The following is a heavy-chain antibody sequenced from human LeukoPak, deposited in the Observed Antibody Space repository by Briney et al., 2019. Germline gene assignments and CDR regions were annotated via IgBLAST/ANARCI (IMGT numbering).Heavy chain of an antibody. CDR3: ARDLGEYCSGGSCYYSAFDI. CDR2: INPNSGGT. J-gene: IGHJ3*02. CDR1: GYTFTGYY. Sequence: ASVKISCKASGYTFTGYYMHWVRQAPGRGLEWMGWINPNSGGTNYAQKFQGRVTMTRDTSISTAYMELSRLRSDDTAVYYCARDLGEYCSGGSCYYSAFDIWGQGTMVTVSS. V-gene: IGHV1-2*02. D-gene: IGHD2-15*01.